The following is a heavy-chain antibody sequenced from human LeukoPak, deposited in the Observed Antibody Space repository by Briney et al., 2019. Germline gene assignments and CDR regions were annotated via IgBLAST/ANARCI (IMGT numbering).Heavy chain of an antibody. D-gene: IGHD3-9*01. J-gene: IGHJ4*02. Sequence: GESLKISCKASGYSFTNYWIGWVRQMPGKGLEWMGIIYAGDSDTRYSPSFQGQVTISADKSISTAFLQWSSLKASDTAMYYCASYDILTGFDYWGQGTLVTVSS. CDR2: IYAGDSDT. V-gene: IGHV5-51*01. CDR1: GYSFTNYW. CDR3: ASYDILTGFDY.